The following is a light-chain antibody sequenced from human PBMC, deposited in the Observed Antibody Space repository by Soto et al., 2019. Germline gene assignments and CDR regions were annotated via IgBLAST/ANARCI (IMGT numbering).Light chain of an antibody. J-gene: IGLJ3*02. Sequence: QSVLTQPASVSGSPGQSITISCTGTSSDVGGYNYVSWYQQHPGKAPKLMIYDVSNRPSGVSNRFSGSKSGNTASLTISGLQAEDEADYYCGSYTSSSTWVFGGGNKLTVL. CDR1: SSDVGGYNY. CDR3: GSYTSSSTWV. V-gene: IGLV2-14*01. CDR2: DVS.